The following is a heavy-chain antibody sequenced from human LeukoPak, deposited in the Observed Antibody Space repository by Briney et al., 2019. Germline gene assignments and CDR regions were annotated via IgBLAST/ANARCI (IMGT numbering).Heavy chain of an antibody. CDR2: ISGSGGST. CDR1: GFTFSSYA. Sequence: PGGSLRLSCAASGFTFSSYAMSWVRQAPGKGLEWVSAISGSGGSTYYADSVKGRFTISRDNSKNTLYLQMSSLRAEDTAVYYCAKEYRGEYYYDSSGYFFDYWGQGTLVTVSS. V-gene: IGHV3-23*01. J-gene: IGHJ4*02. CDR3: AKEYRGEYYYDSSGYFFDY. D-gene: IGHD3-22*01.